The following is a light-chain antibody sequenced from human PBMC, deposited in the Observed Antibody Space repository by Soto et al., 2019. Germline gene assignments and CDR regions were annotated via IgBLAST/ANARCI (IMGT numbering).Light chain of an antibody. CDR3: QQYDNYPLT. J-gene: IGKJ4*01. CDR2: DAS. Sequence: DIQMTQSPSTLSASVGDRVTITCRASQSVRSWLAWYQQKPGRAPKFLIYDASSLESGVPSRFSGSGSVTEFTLTISNLQPDDFATYYCQQYDNYPLTFGGGTKVEI. V-gene: IGKV1-5*01. CDR1: QSVRSW.